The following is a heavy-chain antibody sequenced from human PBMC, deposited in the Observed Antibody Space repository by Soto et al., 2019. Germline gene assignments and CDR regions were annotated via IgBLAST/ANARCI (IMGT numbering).Heavy chain of an antibody. Sequence: QVQLVESGGGVVQPGRSLRLSCAVSGFTFSSYAMHWVRQAPGKGLEWVAVISYDGSNKYYADSVKGRFTISRDNSKNMLYLQMNSLRAEDTAVYYCARDPVGGWHGMDVWGQGTTVTVSS. J-gene: IGHJ6*02. CDR2: ISYDGSNK. CDR3: ARDPVGGWHGMDV. CDR1: GFTFSSYA. V-gene: IGHV3-30-3*01.